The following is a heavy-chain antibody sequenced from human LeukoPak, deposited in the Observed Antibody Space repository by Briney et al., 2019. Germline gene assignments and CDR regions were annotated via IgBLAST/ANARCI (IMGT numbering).Heavy chain of an antibody. V-gene: IGHV3-23*01. J-gene: IGHJ4*02. CDR1: GFTFSSYG. CDR3: AKTGLRYFDWLLFDY. CDR2: I. D-gene: IGHD3-9*01. Sequence: GGSLRLSCAASGFTFSSYGMSWVRQAPGKGLEWVSAIKGRFTISRDNSKNTLYLQMNSLRAEDTAVYYCAKTGLRYFDWLLFDYWGQGTLVTVSS.